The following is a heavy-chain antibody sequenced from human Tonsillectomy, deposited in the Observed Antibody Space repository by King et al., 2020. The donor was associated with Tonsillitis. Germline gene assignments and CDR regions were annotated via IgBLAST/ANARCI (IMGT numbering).Heavy chain of an antibody. V-gene: IGHV4-31*03. CDR2: IYYSGST. J-gene: IGHJ5*02. Sequence: VQLQESGPGLVKPSQTLSLTCTVSGGSISSGAYYWRWIRQHPGKGLEWIGYIYYSGSTYYNPSLKNRVTISIDTSKNQFSLKLSSVTAADTAVYYWARDIYRNWFDPWGQGTLVTVSS. CDR3: ARDIYRNWFDP. CDR1: GGSISSGAYY. D-gene: IGHD5/OR15-5a*01.